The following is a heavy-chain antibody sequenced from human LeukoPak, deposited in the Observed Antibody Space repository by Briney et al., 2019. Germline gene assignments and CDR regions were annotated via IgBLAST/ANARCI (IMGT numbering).Heavy chain of an antibody. V-gene: IGHV4-39*01. J-gene: IGHJ4*02. Sequence: PSETLSLICTVSGGSIRSSNYYWGWIRQPPGKGLEWIGSMYYSGTTYYNPSLKSRVTISVDTSKNQFSLKLSSVTAADTAVYYCARLFDYWGQGTLITVSS. CDR3: ARLFDY. CDR1: GGSIRSSNYY. CDR2: MYYSGTT.